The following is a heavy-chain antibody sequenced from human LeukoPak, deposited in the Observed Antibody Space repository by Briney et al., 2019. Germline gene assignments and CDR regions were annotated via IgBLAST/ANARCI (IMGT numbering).Heavy chain of an antibody. CDR3: ASDSRSHCDGLYLLYYRDV. D-gene: IGHD3-22*01. J-gene: IGHJ6*03. Sequence: GESLKISSWGAAYSFTSYWICWVRQRHGKGLEWMGIIYPRDSDTSYSPPLHGQGTISAVDPFSTAFPQRRSLEASDTAMYYCASDSRSHCDGLYLLYYRDVWGKGTTVTVSS. CDR1: AYSFTSYW. V-gene: IGHV5-51*04. CDR2: IYPRDSDT.